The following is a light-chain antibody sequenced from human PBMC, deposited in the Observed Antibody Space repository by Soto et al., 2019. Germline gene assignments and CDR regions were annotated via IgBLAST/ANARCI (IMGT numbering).Light chain of an antibody. CDR3: GADHGSGSYFVVV. CDR2: VGTGGIVG. Sequence: QSVLTQPPSASASLGASVTLTCTLSSGYSNYKVDWYQQRPGKGPRFVMRVGTGGIVGSRGDGIPDRFSVLGSGLNRYLTINTIQEEDESDYHCGADHGSGSYFVVVFGGGTKLTVL. CDR1: SGYSNYK. J-gene: IGLJ2*01. V-gene: IGLV9-49*03.